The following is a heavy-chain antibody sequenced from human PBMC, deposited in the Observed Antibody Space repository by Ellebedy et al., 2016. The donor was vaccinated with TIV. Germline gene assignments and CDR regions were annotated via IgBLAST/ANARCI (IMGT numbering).Heavy chain of an antibody. CDR2: IKSTSDGGTA. CDR1: GFSFTSTG. Sequence: GESLKISCAASGFSFTSTGMHWVRQAPGKGLEWVGRIKSTSDGGTADYAAPVKGRFTISRDDSKNTLYLQMNSLKTEDTAVYYCTTGVYGTSSATWRDHWGQGTLVTVSS. CDR3: TTGVYGTSSATWRDH. J-gene: IGHJ4*02. V-gene: IGHV3-15*01. D-gene: IGHD1-1*01.